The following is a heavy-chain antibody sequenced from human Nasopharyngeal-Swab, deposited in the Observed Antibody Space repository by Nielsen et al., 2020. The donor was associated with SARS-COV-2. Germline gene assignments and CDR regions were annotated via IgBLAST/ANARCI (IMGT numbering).Heavy chain of an antibody. CDR1: GGSISSYY. V-gene: IGHV4-59*01. D-gene: IGHD3-10*01. CDR3: ARDIGAMVRGVSGAFDI. Sequence: SETLSLTCTVSGGSISSYYWSWIRQPPGKGLEWIGSIYYSGSTYYNPSLKSRVTISVDTSKNQFSLKLSSVTAADTAVYYCARDIGAMVRGVSGAFDIWGQGTMVTVSS. CDR2: IYYSGST. J-gene: IGHJ3*02.